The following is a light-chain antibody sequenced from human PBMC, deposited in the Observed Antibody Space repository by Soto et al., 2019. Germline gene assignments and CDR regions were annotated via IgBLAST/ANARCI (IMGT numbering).Light chain of an antibody. V-gene: IGKV1-27*01. J-gene: IGKJ5*01. CDR3: QKFNTAPLT. Sequence: DIQMTKSPSSLSASVGARVTITCRASQDISVYLAWYQQKPGKVPKLLIYSASTLQSGVPSRFSGSGSGTDFTLTISSLQPEDVATYYCQKFNTAPLTFGQGTRLEIK. CDR2: SAS. CDR1: QDISVY.